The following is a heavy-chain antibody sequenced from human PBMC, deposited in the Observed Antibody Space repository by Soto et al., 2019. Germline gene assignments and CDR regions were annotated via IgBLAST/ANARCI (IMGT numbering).Heavy chain of an antibody. Sequence: GGSLRLSCAASGLNFSSYAMSWVRQAPGKGLEWVSAISGSGGSTYYADSVKGRFTISRDNSKNTLYLQMTSLRAEDTAVYYCANPSPTRPYSYYYGMDVWGQETTGTVSS. CDR2: ISGSGGST. V-gene: IGHV3-23*01. J-gene: IGHJ6*02. D-gene: IGHD4-4*01. CDR3: ANPSPTRPYSYYYGMDV. CDR1: GLNFSSYA.